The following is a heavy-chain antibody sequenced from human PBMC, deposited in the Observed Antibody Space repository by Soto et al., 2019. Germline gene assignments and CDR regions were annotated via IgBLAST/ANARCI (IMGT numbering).Heavy chain of an antibody. CDR1: GFTFSSYS. J-gene: IGHJ6*02. CDR2: ISSSSSTI. CDR3: ARDFYGSGSYLGYYYYYGMDI. D-gene: IGHD3-10*01. Sequence: EVQLVESGGGLVQPGGSLRLSCAASGFTFSSYSMNWVRQAPGKGLEWVSYISSSSSTIYYADSVKGRFTISRDNAKNSLYLQMNILRAEDTAVYYCARDFYGSGSYLGYYYYYGMDIWGQGTTVTVSS. V-gene: IGHV3-48*01.